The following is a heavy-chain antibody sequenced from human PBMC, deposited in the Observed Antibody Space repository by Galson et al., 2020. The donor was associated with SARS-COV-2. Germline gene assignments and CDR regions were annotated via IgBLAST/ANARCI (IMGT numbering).Heavy chain of an antibody. CDR3: AKEGGSYAYYYYGLDV. Sequence: GGSLSLSCVASGFPFGSYGMHWVRQAPGKGLEWVALISYDGSNKYYGDSVKGRFTISRDNSKNSLYLQVNSLRAEDTAVYYCAKEGGSYAYYYYGLDVWGLGTTVTVSS. CDR2: ISYDGSNK. D-gene: IGHD3-16*01. J-gene: IGHJ6*02. V-gene: IGHV3-30*18. CDR1: GFPFGSYG.